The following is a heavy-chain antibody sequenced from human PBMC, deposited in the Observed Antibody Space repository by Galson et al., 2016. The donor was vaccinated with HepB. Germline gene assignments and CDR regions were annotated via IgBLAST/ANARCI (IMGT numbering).Heavy chain of an antibody. D-gene: IGHD3-3*02. J-gene: IGHJ4*02. Sequence: SLRLSCAASGFTFSSYAMSWVRQAPGKGLEWVSALSGLSDSKDYADSVKGRFTVSRDNAKDTLYLQMNSLRAEDTAVYFCAKEAHYGSGVPTWGYFENWGRGTLVTVSS. CDR1: GFTFSSYA. V-gene: IGHV3-23*01. CDR3: AKEAHYGSGVPTWGYFEN. CDR2: LSGLSDSK.